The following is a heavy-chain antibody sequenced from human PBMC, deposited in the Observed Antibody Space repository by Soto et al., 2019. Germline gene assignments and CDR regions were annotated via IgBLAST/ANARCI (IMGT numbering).Heavy chain of an antibody. CDR2: IKSESDGGTT. Sequence: EVQLVESGGGLVKPGGSRRLPCVTSGFTLSKAWMSWVRQAPGKGLEWVGRIKSESDGGTTDYAATVTGRFPISRDDAKDTVYLQMTSLKTEDTAVYYCTTDALRFLEWGFYWGQGTVVTVSS. J-gene: IGHJ4*02. CDR3: TTDALRFLEWGFY. V-gene: IGHV3-15*01. D-gene: IGHD3-3*01. CDR1: GFTLSKAW.